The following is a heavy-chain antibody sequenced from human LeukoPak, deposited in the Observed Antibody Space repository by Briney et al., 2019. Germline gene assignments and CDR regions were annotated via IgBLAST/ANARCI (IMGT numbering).Heavy chain of an antibody. J-gene: IGHJ4*02. CDR2: IKQDGSEK. D-gene: IGHD5-18*01. Sequence: GGSLRLPCAASGFTFSSYWMSWVRQAPGKGLEWVANIKQDGSEKYYVDSVKGRFTISRDNAKNSLYLQMNSLRAEDTAVYYCAKAAMVPHLNYWGQGTLVTVSS. CDR1: GFTFSSYW. V-gene: IGHV3-7*03. CDR3: AKAAMVPHLNY.